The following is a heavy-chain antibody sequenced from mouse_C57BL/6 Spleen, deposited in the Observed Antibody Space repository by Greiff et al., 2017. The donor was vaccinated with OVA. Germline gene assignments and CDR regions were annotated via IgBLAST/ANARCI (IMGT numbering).Heavy chain of an antibody. CDR1: GYTFTSYW. J-gene: IGHJ2*01. CDR3: AIPDSGAFDLFDY. Sequence: QVQLQQPGAELVKPGASVKVSCKASGYTFTSYWMHWVKQRPGQGLEWIGRIHPSDSDTNYNQKFKGKATLTVDKSSSIAYMQFRSLTSEDSAVYYCAIPDSGAFDLFDYWGQGTTLTVSS. CDR2: IHPSDSDT. D-gene: IGHD4-1*01. V-gene: IGHV1-74*01.